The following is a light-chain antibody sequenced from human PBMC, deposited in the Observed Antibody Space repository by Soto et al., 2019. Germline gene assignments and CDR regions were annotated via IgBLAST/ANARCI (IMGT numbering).Light chain of an antibody. CDR3: QQRSNWPRT. CDR1: QSISSY. J-gene: IGKJ1*01. V-gene: IGKV3-11*01. Sequence: EIVLTQSPVTLSLSPGERATLSCRASQSISSYLGWYQQKPGQAPRLLIYDASSRASGIPARFSGSGSGTDFTLTISSLEPEDFAVYYCQQRSNWPRTFGQGTKVEIK. CDR2: DAS.